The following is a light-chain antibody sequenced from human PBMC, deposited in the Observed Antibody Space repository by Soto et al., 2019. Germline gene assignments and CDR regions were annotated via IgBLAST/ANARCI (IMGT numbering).Light chain of an antibody. CDR2: GAS. CDR3: QQFSSYPLT. Sequence: LTQSPITLSLSPGEGATLSCRASQSISSNFLAWYQQKRGQAPRLLIHGASNRATGIPDRFSGGGSGTDFTLTISRLEPEDFAVYYCQQFSSYPLTFGGGTKVGIK. J-gene: IGKJ4*01. V-gene: IGKV3-20*01. CDR1: QSISSNF.